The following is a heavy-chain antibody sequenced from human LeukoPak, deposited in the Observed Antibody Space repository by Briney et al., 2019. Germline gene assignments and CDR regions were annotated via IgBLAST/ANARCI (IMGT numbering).Heavy chain of an antibody. CDR3: AKGNTIFGEAINYYYYYGMDV. J-gene: IGHJ6*02. V-gene: IGHV3-23*01. CDR1: GFTFSSSA. CDR2: ISGSGGRT. D-gene: IGHD3-3*01. Sequence: PGESLRLSCAASGFTFSSSAMSWVRQAPGKGLEWVSAISGSGGRTYYADSVKGRFTIPRDNSKNTLYLQMNSLRAEDTGVYYCAKGNTIFGEAINYYYYYGMDVWGQGTTVTVYS.